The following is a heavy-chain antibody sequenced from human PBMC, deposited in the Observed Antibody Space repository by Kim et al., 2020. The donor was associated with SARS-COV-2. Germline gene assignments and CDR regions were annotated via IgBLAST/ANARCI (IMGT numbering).Heavy chain of an antibody. D-gene: IGHD6-19*01. CDR3: AREGNAPGLAPLGY. CDR1: GFTFSSYA. Sequence: GGSLRLSCAASGFTFSSYAMHWVRQAPGKGLEWVAVISYDGSNKYYADSVKGRFTISRDNSKNTLYLQMNSLRAEDTAVYYCAREGNAPGLAPLGYWGQGTLVTVSS. CDR2: ISYDGSNK. V-gene: IGHV3-30-3*01. J-gene: IGHJ4*02.